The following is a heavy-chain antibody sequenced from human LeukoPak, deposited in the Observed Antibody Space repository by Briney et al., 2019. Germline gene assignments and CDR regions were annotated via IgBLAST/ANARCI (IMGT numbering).Heavy chain of an antibody. Sequence: ASVQVSCKASGYTFASFGINWVRQAPGQGLEWMGWISAYNGNTNYAQRLQGRVTMTTDTSTSTASMELRSLRSDDTAVYYCARDHYDFWSGYYFPDYWGQGTLVTVSS. V-gene: IGHV1-18*01. CDR2: ISAYNGNT. CDR1: GYTFASFG. J-gene: IGHJ4*02. D-gene: IGHD3-3*01. CDR3: ARDHYDFWSGYYFPDY.